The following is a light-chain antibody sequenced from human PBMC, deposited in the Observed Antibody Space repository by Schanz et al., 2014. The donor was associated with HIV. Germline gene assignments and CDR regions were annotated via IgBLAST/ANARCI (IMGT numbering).Light chain of an antibody. V-gene: IGKV1-5*01. CDR2: AAS. J-gene: IGKJ2*01. CDR1: QSLTRW. Sequence: DIQLTQSPSTLSASVGDRVTITCRASQSLTRWLAWYQQKPGKAPNLLIYAASSLQGGVPSRFSGSGSGTEFTLTISNLEPDDFAIYYCLQYDDESYTFGQGTKLEIK. CDR3: LQYDDESYT.